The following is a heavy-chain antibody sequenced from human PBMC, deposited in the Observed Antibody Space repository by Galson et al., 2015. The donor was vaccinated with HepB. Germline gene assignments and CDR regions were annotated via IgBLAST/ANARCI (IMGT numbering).Heavy chain of an antibody. Sequence: SVKVSCKASGYTFTSYGISRVRQAPGQGLEWMGWISGYNGKTNYAKKFQDRVTMTTDTSTSTAFMELRSLRSDDTAVYFCARGKWVTASLKNYWGQGTLVTVSS. CDR3: ARGKWVTASLKNY. CDR2: ISGYNGKT. V-gene: IGHV1-18*01. CDR1: GYTFTSYG. J-gene: IGHJ4*02. D-gene: IGHD2-21*02.